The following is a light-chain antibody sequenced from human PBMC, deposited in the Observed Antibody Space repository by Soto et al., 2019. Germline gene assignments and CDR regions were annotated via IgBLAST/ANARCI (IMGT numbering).Light chain of an antibody. J-gene: IGKJ4*01. CDR2: GAS. V-gene: IGKV3-15*01. Sequence: ETVMTQSPGTLSVSPGERATLSCRASQNITSDLAWYQQKPGQPPSLLIYGASTRATGIPARFSGSGSATEFTLTISSLQSEDFAVYYCQQYNNWPLSFGGGTKVDIK. CDR1: QNITSD. CDR3: QQYNNWPLS.